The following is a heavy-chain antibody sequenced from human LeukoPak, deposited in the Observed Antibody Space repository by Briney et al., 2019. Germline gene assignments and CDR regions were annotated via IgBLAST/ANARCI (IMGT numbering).Heavy chain of an antibody. D-gene: IGHD1-1*01. Sequence: ASVKVSCKASGYTFTGYYMHWVRQATGQGLEWMGWMNPNSGNTGYAQKFQGRVTITRNTSISTAYMELSSLRSEDTAVYYCARGRTGYPSDYWGQGTLVTVSS. V-gene: IGHV1-8*03. J-gene: IGHJ4*02. CDR2: MNPNSGNT. CDR1: GYTFTGYY. CDR3: ARGRTGYPSDY.